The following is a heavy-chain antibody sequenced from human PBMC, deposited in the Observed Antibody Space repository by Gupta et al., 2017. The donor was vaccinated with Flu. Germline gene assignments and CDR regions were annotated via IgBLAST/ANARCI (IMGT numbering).Heavy chain of an antibody. D-gene: IGHD2-2*01. CDR2: INHSGST. Sequence: LEWIGAINHSGSTNYNPSLKSRVTISVDTSKNQFSLKLSSVTAADTAVYYCARGGSAFQLLRKPSRFGWFDPWGQGTLVTVSS. CDR3: ARGGSAFQLLRKPSRFGWFDP. V-gene: IGHV4-34*01. J-gene: IGHJ5*02.